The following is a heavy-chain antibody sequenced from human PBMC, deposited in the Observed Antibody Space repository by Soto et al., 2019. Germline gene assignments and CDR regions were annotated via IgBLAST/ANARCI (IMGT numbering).Heavy chain of an antibody. J-gene: IGHJ6*02. CDR1: GFTFSSYG. CDR2: IPYDGRNK. V-gene: IGHV3-30*18. D-gene: IGHD6-19*01. Sequence: GGSLRLSCAASGFTFSSYGMQWVRQSPGKGLEWVAVIPYDGRNKYYADAVKGRFTISRDNSKNTLYLQMSSLRAEDTAVYYCVKDGSSGWPYFYDMDVWGQGTKVTVSS. CDR3: VKDGSSGWPYFYDMDV.